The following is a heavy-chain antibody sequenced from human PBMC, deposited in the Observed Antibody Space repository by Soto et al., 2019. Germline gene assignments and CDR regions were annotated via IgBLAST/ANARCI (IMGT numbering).Heavy chain of an antibody. V-gene: IGHV3-7*05. CDR3: AGNEM. J-gene: IGHJ4*02. CDR1: VFSCSGCW. Sequence: EVQLVESGGGLVQPGGSLRLSCAVSVFSCSGCWMSWVRQTPGKGLEWVANINQDGSAKNYVDSVKGRFTISRDNAKNSLYLEMNSLRVEDTAVYYCAGNEMWGQGTLVTVSS. CDR2: INQDGSAK.